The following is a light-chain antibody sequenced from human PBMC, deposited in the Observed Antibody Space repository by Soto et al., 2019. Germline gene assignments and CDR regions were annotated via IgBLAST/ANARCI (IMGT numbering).Light chain of an antibody. CDR2: GAS. V-gene: IGKV3-20*01. Sequence: EIVMTQSPATLSVSPGERATLSCRASQSVSSDLAWYQQKPGQAPRLLIYGASSRATGIPDRFSGSGSGTDSTLTISRLEPEDFAVYYCQQYGSSPYTFGQGTKVDI. J-gene: IGKJ2*01. CDR3: QQYGSSPYT. CDR1: QSVSSD.